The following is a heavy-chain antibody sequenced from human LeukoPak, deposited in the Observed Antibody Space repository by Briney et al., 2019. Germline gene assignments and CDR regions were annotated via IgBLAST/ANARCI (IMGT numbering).Heavy chain of an antibody. J-gene: IGHJ1*01. Sequence: GESLKISCKGSGYSFTSYWIGWVRQMPGKGLEWMGIIYPGDSDTRYSPSFQGQVTISADKSISTAYLQWSSLKASDTAMYYCASSSIVVVPAAMGNAEYFQHWGQGTLVTVSS. D-gene: IGHD2-2*01. V-gene: IGHV5-51*01. CDR1: GYSFTSYW. CDR2: IYPGDSDT. CDR3: ASSSIVVVPAAMGNAEYFQH.